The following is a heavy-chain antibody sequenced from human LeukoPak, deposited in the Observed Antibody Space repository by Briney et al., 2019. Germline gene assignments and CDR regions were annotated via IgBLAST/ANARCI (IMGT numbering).Heavy chain of an antibody. CDR2: ISAYNGNT. J-gene: IGHJ4*02. V-gene: IGHV1-18*01. CDR1: GYTFTSYG. CDR3: ARGRKYYDFWSGLDY. Sequence: ASVKVSCKASGYTFTSYGISWVRQAPGQGLEWMGWISAYNGNTNYAQKLQGRVTMTPDTSTSTAYMELRSLRSDDTAVYYCARGRKYYDFWSGLDYWGQGTLVTVSS. D-gene: IGHD3-3*01.